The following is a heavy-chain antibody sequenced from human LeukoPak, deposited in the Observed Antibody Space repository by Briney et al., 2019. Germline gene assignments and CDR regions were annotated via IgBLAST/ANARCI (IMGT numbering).Heavy chain of an antibody. CDR1: GFTFSSYG. CDR2: ISGSGGST. Sequence: GGSLRLSCAASGFTFSSYGMTWVRQAPGKGLEWVSAISGSGGSTYYADSVKGRFTISRDNPKNTLYLQMNSLAAEDTAMYYCAKATGTLGNWGQGTLVTVSS. D-gene: IGHD1-1*01. CDR3: AKATGTLGN. J-gene: IGHJ4*02. V-gene: IGHV3-23*01.